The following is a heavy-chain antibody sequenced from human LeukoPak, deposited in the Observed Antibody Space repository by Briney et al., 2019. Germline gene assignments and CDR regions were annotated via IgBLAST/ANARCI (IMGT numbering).Heavy chain of an antibody. CDR1: GGTFSSYA. CDR2: IIPILGIA. V-gene: IGHV1-69*04. D-gene: IGHD3-10*01. CDR3: ARPRPYYYGSGSQGAFDI. J-gene: IGHJ3*02. Sequence: ASVKVSFKASGGTFSSYAISWVRQAPGQGLEWMGRIIPILGIANYAQKFQGRVTITADKSTSTAYMELSSLRSEDTAVYYCARPRPYYYGSGSQGAFDIWGQGAMVTVSS.